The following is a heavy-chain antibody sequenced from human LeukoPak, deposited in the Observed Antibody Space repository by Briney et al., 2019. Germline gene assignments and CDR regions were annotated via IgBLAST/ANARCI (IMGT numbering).Heavy chain of an antibody. CDR1: GFTFSNAR. CDR3: TTAYDSSGYSPFDY. J-gene: IGHJ4*02. Sequence: GGSLRLSCAASGFTFSNARMNWVRQAPGKGLEWVGRIKSKTDGGTTDYAAPVKGRFTISRDDSKNTLYLQMNSLKTEDTAVYYCTTAYDSSGYSPFDYWGQGTLVTVSS. V-gene: IGHV3-15*07. CDR2: IKSKTDGGTT. D-gene: IGHD3-22*01.